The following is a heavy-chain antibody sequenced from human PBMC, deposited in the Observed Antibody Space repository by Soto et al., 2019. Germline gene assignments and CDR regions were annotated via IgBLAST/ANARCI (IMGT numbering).Heavy chain of an antibody. D-gene: IGHD3-10*01. V-gene: IGHV1-18*01. J-gene: IGHJ4*02. CDR1: GYTFPNYG. CDR2: ISAYKTNI. Sequence: QVQLVQSGAEVKKPGASVKVSCKASGYTFPNYGITWVRQAPGQGLGWMGWISAYKTNIKYAQKFQGRVTLTTDTSTSTAYMELRSLRSDDTAIYYCVRDLDGSGAYYTDFWGQGTLVTVSS. CDR3: VRDLDGSGAYYTDF.